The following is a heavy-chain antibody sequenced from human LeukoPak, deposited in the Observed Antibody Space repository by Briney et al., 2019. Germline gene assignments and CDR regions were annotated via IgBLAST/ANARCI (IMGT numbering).Heavy chain of an antibody. J-gene: IGHJ6*03. V-gene: IGHV3-23*01. CDR1: GFTFDDYA. D-gene: IGHD1-1*01. Sequence: GGSLRLSCAASGFTFDDYAMNWVRQAPGKGLEWVSAISGSGGSTYYADSVKGRFTISRDNSKNTLYLQMNSLRAEDTAVYYCAKDSGSSTPYYMDVWGKGTTVTVSS. CDR2: ISGSGGST. CDR3: AKDSGSSTPYYMDV.